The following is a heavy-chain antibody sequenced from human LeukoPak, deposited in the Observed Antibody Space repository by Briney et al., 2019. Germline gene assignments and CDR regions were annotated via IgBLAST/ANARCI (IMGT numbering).Heavy chain of an antibody. D-gene: IGHD4-17*01. J-gene: IGHJ4*02. CDR3: PRDLATVTRGDY. V-gene: IGHV3-30*04. CDR1: GFTFSSYA. CDR2: ISYDGRNK. Sequence: PGRSLRLSCAASGFTFSSYAMHWVRQAPGKGLEWVAVISYDGRNKYYADSVKGRFTISRDNSKNTLYLQMNSLRAEDTAVYYCPRDLATVTRGDYWGQGTLVTVSS.